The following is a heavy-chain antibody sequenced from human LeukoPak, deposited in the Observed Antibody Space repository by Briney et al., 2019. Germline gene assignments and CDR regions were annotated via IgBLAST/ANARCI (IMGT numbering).Heavy chain of an antibody. V-gene: IGHV3-66*01. Sequence: GGSLRLSCAASGFTVSNNDMNWVRQAPGKGLEWVSGIYIGGRTISVDSVRGRFTISRDNSKNTLYLQMNSLRAEDTALYYCARGAGAYKHYAMDVWGQGTMVAVSS. CDR3: ARGAGAYKHYAMDV. J-gene: IGHJ6*02. CDR1: GFTVSNND. D-gene: IGHD6-19*01. CDR2: IYIGGRT.